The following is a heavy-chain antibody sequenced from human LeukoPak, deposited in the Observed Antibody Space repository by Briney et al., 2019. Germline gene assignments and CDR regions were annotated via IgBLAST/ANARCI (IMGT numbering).Heavy chain of an antibody. Sequence: GGSLRLSCAASGFTFDDYAMHWVRQAPGKGLEWVSGISWNSGSIGYADSVKGRFTISRDNAKNSLYLQMNSLRAEDTALYYCAKGERYYDSSHGAFDIWGQGTMVTVSS. CDR1: GFTFDDYA. CDR2: ISWNSGSI. V-gene: IGHV3-9*01. D-gene: IGHD3-22*01. CDR3: AKGERYYDSSHGAFDI. J-gene: IGHJ3*02.